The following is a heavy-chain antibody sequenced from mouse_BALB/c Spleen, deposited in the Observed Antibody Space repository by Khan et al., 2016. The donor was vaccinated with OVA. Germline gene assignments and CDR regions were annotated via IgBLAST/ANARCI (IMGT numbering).Heavy chain of an antibody. Sequence: VQLQQSGAELVRPGASVKLSCKTSGYIFTNYWIHWVKQRSGQGLEWIARIYPGTDNTYYNEKLKDKATLTVDKSSSTAYMQLSSLKSEDSAVYFCTREEALYYFDYWGQGTTLTVSS. CDR3: TREEALYYFDY. CDR1: GYIFTNYW. CDR2: IYPGTDNT. V-gene: IGHV1S132*01. J-gene: IGHJ2*01. D-gene: IGHD3-2*02.